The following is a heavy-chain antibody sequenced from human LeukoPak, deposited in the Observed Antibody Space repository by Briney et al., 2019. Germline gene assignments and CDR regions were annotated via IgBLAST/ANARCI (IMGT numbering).Heavy chain of an antibody. CDR1: GDSVSSNSAA. D-gene: IGHD6-19*01. V-gene: IGHV6-1*01. CDR3: ARGPLGSGWYRWGRDYYYMDV. J-gene: IGHJ6*03. CDR2: TYYRSKWYN. Sequence: SQTLSLTCAISGDSVSSNSAAWNWIRQSPSRGLEWLGRTYYRSKWYNDYAVSVKSRITINPDTSKNQFSLQLNSVTPEDTAVYYCARGPLGSGWYRWGRDYYYMDVWGKGTTVTVSS.